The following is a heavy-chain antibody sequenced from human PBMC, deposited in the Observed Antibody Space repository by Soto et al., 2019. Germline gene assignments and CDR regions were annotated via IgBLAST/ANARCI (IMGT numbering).Heavy chain of an antibody. CDR1: GFTFSSFW. CDR2: ASPDGTST. J-gene: IGHJ5*02. CDR3: TRHGSGDYFLFDP. Sequence: GGSLRLSCAASGFTFSSFWMHWVRQAPGKGLEWVSRASPDGTSTSYADSVKGRFTISRDNAKNTLFMQMNSLRAEDTAVYYCTRHGSGDYFLFDPWGQGTLVPVSS. D-gene: IGHD4-17*01. V-gene: IGHV3-74*01.